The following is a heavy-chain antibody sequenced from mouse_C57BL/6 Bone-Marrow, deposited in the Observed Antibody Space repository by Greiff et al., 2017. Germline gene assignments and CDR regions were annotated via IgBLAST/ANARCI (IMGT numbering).Heavy chain of an antibody. J-gene: IGHJ2*01. V-gene: IGHV1-55*01. CDR3: ARSGGYYPYYFDY. CDR1: GYTFTSYW. CDR2: IYPGSGST. D-gene: IGHD2-3*01. Sequence: VQLQQPGAELVKPGASVKMSCKASGYTFTSYWITWVKQRPGQGLEWIGDIYPGSGSTNYNEKFKSKATLTVDTSSSTAYMQLSSLTSEDSAVYYCARSGGYYPYYFDYWGQGTTLTVSS.